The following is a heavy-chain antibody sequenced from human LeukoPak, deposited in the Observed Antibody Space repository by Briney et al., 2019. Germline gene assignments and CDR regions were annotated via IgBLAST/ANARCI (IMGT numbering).Heavy chain of an antibody. Sequence: PSQTLSLTCTVSGGSIRSGDYYWSWIRQPPGKGLEWIGEVYHSGSTKHNPSLMSRVTMSVDKSKNQFSLRLSSVTAADTAVYYCARSDNYVWFDPWGQGTLVTVSS. CDR1: GGSIRSGDYY. CDR3: ARSDNYVWFDP. J-gene: IGHJ5*02. V-gene: IGHV4-30-2*01. CDR2: VYHSGST. D-gene: IGHD3-10*02.